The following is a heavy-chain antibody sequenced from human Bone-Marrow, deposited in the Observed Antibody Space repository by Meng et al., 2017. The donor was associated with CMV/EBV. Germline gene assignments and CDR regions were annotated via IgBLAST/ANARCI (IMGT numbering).Heavy chain of an antibody. J-gene: IGHJ4*02. CDR3: ARSTSRWLQVFDY. CDR1: GGTFSSYA. V-gene: IGHV1-69*05. CDR2: IIPIFGTA. D-gene: IGHD5-24*01. Sequence: SVKVSCKASGGTFSSYAISWVRQAPGQGLEWMGGIIPIFGTANYAQKFQGRVTITTDESTSTAYMELSSLRSEDTAVYYCARSTSRWLQVFDYWGQGTLVTASS.